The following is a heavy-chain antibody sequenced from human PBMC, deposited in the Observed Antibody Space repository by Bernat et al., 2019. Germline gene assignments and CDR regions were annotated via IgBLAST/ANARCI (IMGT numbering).Heavy chain of an antibody. D-gene: IGHD2-2*01. V-gene: IGHV4-59*01. Sequence: QVQLQESGPGLVKPSETLSLTCTVSGGSISSYYWSWIRQPPGKGLEWIGYIYYSGSTNYNPSLKSRVTISVDTSKNQFSLKLSSVTAADTAVYYCARGTRYCSSTSCPSRRYYYMDVWGKGTTVTVSS. CDR1: GGSISSYY. CDR3: ARGTRYCSSTSCPSRRYYYMDV. J-gene: IGHJ6*03. CDR2: IYYSGST.